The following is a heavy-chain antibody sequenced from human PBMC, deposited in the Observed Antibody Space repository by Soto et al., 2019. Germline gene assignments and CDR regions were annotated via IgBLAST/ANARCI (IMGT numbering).Heavy chain of an antibody. D-gene: IGHD3-22*01. Sequence: TLSLTCAVSGDSINSAYYWGWIRQPPGKGLEWIGHIYHSGVTNYNPSLKSRVTISVDRSKNEFSLKLSSVTAADTAVYYCARGSNRNGYYEGFDNWGQGTLVTVSS. CDR1: GDSINSAYY. J-gene: IGHJ5*02. V-gene: IGHV4-38-2*01. CDR3: ARGSNRNGYYEGFDN. CDR2: IYHSGVT.